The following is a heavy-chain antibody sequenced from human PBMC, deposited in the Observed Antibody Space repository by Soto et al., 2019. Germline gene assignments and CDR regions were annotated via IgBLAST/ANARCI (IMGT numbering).Heavy chain of an antibody. D-gene: IGHD3-22*01. V-gene: IGHV3-23*01. CDR1: GFSLGRYA. CDR3: AKDYYYDSTGLFFDS. Sequence: EVQLLESRGALVQPGGSLRLSCEASGFSLGRYAMSWVRQAPGKGLEWISVISASGSSVSYADSVKGRFTISKDNSENTLFLQMNSLRVEDTAVYYCAKDYYYDSTGLFFDSWGQGTLVTVSS. CDR2: ISASGSSV. J-gene: IGHJ4*02.